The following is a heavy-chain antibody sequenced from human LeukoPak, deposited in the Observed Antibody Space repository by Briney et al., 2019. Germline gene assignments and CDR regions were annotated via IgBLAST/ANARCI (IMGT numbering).Heavy chain of an antibody. V-gene: IGHV3-53*01. D-gene: IGHD6-13*01. Sequence: GGSLRLSCAASGFTVSDNYMSWVRQAPGKGLEWVSVMYSRGDTYYADSVKGRFTFSRDISKNTLYLQMNGLRTEDRAMYYCARDAPQVPAAGVLASWGQGTLVTVSS. CDR1: GFTVSDNY. CDR3: ARDAPQVPAAGVLAS. CDR2: MYSRGDT. J-gene: IGHJ5*02.